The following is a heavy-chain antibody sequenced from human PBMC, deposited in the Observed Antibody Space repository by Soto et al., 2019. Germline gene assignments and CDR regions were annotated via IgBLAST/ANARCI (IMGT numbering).Heavy chain of an antibody. D-gene: IGHD3-3*01. CDR1: GDPINSGGFY. V-gene: IGHV4-31*03. Sequence: SETLSLTCTVSGDPINSGGFYWSWVRQPPGNGLECIANIHYSGATYYNLSLKSRVTISMDTSENQFSLRLTSATAADTAVYYCGRYYDFWSYGVDVWGQGITVTVSS. CDR2: IHYSGAT. CDR3: GRYYDFWSYGVDV. J-gene: IGHJ6*02.